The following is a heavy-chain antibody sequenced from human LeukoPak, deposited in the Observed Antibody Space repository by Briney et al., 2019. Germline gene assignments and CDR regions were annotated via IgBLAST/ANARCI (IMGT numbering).Heavy chain of an antibody. D-gene: IGHD2/OR15-2a*01. CDR3: ARGGISGGLYYFDY. J-gene: IGHJ4*02. Sequence: GGSLRLSCAASGFTFNNYWMRWVRQAPGKGLVWVSRTNSDGSGTVYADSVKGRFTISSDNAKNSLYLQMNSLRVEDTAVYYCARGGISGGLYYFDYWGQGTLVTVSS. CDR2: TNSDGSGT. V-gene: IGHV3-74*01. CDR1: GFTFNNYW.